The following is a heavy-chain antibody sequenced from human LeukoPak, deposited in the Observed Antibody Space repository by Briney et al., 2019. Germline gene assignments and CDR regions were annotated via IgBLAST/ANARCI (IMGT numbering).Heavy chain of an antibody. CDR3: ARDNSVRDEAWWFTP. Sequence: ASVKVSCKASGGTFSSYAISWVRQPPGQGPEWMGVISPSGGSTTYAQKFQGRVTLPRDMSTSTDYWGLSSLRSEDTAVYSCARDNSVRDEAWWFTPWGQGTLVTVSS. CDR1: GGTFSSYA. D-gene: IGHD2-15*01. J-gene: IGHJ5*02. V-gene: IGHV1-46*01. CDR2: ISPSGGST.